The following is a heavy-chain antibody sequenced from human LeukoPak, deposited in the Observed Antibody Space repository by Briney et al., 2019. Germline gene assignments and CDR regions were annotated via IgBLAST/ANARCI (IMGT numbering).Heavy chain of an antibody. D-gene: IGHD3-22*01. V-gene: IGHV3-23*01. CDR3: AKILYDSSGYRWGNDY. CDR2: ISGSGGST. J-gene: IGHJ4*02. CDR1: GFTFSSYA. Sequence: GGSLRLSCAASGFTFSSYAMSWVRQAPRKGLEWVSAISGSGGSTYYADSVKGRFTISRDNSKNTLYLQMNSLRAEDTTVYYCAKILYDSSGYRWGNDYWGQGTLVTVSS.